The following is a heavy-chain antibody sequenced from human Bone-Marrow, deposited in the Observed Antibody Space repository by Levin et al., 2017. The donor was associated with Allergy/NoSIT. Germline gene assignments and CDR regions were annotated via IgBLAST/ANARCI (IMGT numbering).Heavy chain of an antibody. V-gene: IGHV3-30-3*02. Sequence: GGSLRLSCAASGFTFSSYAMYWVRQAPGKGLEWVAVISYDGSNKYYADSVKGRFTISRDNSKNTLYLQMNSQRAEDSAVFYCAKPSVHYSSSWYPFDYWGQGTLVTVSS. CDR3: AKPSVHYSSSWYPFDY. CDR1: GFTFSSYA. CDR2: ISYDGSNK. J-gene: IGHJ4*02. D-gene: IGHD6-13*01.